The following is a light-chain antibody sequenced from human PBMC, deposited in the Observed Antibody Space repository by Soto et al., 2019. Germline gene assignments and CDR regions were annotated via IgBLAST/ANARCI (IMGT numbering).Light chain of an antibody. V-gene: IGLV1-44*01. Sequence: QSVLTQPPSASGTPGQTITISCSGGSSNIGINTVSWYEHLPGTAPRLLIYGNNQRASGVPDRFSGSKSGTSASLALSGFQSEDWAHYYCCTWDDRLDVHVFGTGTKLTVL. CDR1: SSNIGINT. CDR3: CTWDDRLDVHV. CDR2: GNN. J-gene: IGLJ1*01.